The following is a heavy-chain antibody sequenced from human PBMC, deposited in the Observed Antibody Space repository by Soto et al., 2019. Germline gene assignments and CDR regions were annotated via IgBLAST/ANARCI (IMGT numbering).Heavy chain of an antibody. D-gene: IGHD4-17*01. CDR3: ARGDDYGEKFDY. J-gene: IGHJ4*02. CDR2: INHSGST. V-gene: IGHV4-34*01. CDR1: GGSFSGYY. Sequence: PSETLSLTCAVYGGSFSGYYWSWSRQPPGKGLEWIGEINHSGSTNYNPSLKSRVTISVDTSKNQFSLKLSSVTAADTAVYYCARGDDYGEKFDYWGQGTLGTVPS.